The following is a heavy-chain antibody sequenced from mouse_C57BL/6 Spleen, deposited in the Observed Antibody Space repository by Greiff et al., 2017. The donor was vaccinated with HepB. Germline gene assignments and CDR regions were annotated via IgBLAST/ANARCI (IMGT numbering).Heavy chain of an antibody. J-gene: IGHJ2*01. CDR3: ARSLITTLGYYFDY. V-gene: IGHV1-50*01. Sequence: VQLQQPGAELVKPGASVKLSCKASGYTFTSYWMQWVKQRPGQGLEWIGEIDPSDSYTNYNQKFKGKATLTVDTSSSTAYMQLSSLTSEDSAVYYCARSLITTLGYYFDYWGQGTTLTVSS. D-gene: IGHD1-1*01. CDR1: GYTFTSYW. CDR2: IDPSDSYT.